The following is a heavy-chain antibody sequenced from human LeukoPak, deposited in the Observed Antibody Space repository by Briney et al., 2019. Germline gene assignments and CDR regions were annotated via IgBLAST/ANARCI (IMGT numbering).Heavy chain of an antibody. CDR2: INSDGSST. Sequence: PGGSLRLSCAASGFTFSSYWMHWARQAPGKGLVWVSRINSDGSSTTYADSVKGRFTISRDNAKNAVYLQMNSLRAEDTAVYYCARDSGYSSYGDFDHWGQGTLVTVSS. V-gene: IGHV3-74*01. D-gene: IGHD4-11*01. J-gene: IGHJ4*02. CDR1: GFTFSSYW. CDR3: ARDSGYSSYGDFDH.